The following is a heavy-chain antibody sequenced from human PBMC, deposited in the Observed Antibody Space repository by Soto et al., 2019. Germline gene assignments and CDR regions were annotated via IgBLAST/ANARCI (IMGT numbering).Heavy chain of an antibody. CDR1: GFTFTSYA. J-gene: IGHJ2*01. Sequence: EVQLLESGGGLVQPGGSLRLSCAASGFTFTSYAMNWVRQAPGKGLEWVSVISGSGGSTYYADSVKGRFTISRDNSKNALYLQMNSLRAGGTAVYYCAKRTTGWYFDLWGRGTLVTVSS. CDR2: ISGSGGST. V-gene: IGHV3-23*01. CDR3: AKRTTGWYFDL.